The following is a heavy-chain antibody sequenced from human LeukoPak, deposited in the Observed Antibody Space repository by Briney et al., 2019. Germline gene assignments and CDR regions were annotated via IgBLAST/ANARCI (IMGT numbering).Heavy chain of an antibody. J-gene: IGHJ4*02. CDR1: GLTFSSYA. V-gene: IGHV3-64D*09. CDR2: IRSNGGST. D-gene: IGHD3-22*01. CDR3: VKDDSYYYDSSGRDN. Sequence: GGSLRLSCSASGLTFSSYAMHWVRQAPGKGLEYVSAIRSNGGSTYYADSVKGRFTISRDNSKNTLYLQMSSLRAEDTAVYYCVKDDSYYYDSSGRDNWGQGTLATVSS.